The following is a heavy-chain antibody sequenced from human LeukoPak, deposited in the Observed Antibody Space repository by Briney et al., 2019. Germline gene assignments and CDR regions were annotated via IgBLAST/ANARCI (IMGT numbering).Heavy chain of an antibody. Sequence: SETLSLTCTVSGGSISGYYWSWIRQPPGKGLEWIGEINHSGSTNYNPSLKSRVTISVDTSKNQFSLKLSSVTAADTAVYYCASFSGNFDYWGQGTLVTVSS. J-gene: IGHJ4*02. CDR1: GGSISGYY. CDR2: INHSGST. V-gene: IGHV4-34*01. D-gene: IGHD3-3*01. CDR3: ASFSGNFDY.